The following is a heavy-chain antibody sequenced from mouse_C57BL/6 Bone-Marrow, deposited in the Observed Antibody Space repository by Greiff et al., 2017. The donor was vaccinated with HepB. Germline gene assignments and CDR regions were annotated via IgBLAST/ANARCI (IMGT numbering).Heavy chain of an antibody. CDR3: ARGAYDYAFAY. Sequence: LQESGAELVKPGASVKISCKASGYAFSSYWMNWVKQRPGKGLEWIGQIYPGDGDTNYNGKFKGKATLTADKSSSTAYMQLSSLTSEDSAVYFWARGAYDYAFAYWGQGTLVTVSA. CDR2: IYPGDGDT. D-gene: IGHD2-4*01. J-gene: IGHJ3*01. CDR1: GYAFSSYW. V-gene: IGHV1-80*01.